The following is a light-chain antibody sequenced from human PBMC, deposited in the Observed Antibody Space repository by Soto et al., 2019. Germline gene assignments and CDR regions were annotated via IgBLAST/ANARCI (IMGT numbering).Light chain of an antibody. CDR2: DVS. CDR1: QSVTSC. CDR3: QQRSDWPLT. J-gene: IGKJ5*01. Sequence: TQSPSTLSASAGDTATLTCRASQSVTSCLAWYQQKPCQAPRLLIYDVSNRASGITARFSGSGSETDFTLTISSLEPEDFAVYYCQQRSDWPLTFGQGTRLEIK. V-gene: IGKV3-11*01.